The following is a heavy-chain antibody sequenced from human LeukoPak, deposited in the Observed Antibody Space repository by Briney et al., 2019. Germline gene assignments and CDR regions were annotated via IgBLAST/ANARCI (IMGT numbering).Heavy chain of an antibody. D-gene: IGHD2-2*01. J-gene: IGHJ4*02. Sequence: ASVKVSCKASGYTFNGYYMHWVRQAPGQGLEWMGWINPNSGGTNYAQKFQGRVTMTRDTSISTVYMELSRLRSDDTAVYYCVRDRTKYCSSTSCPLDYWGQGTLVTVSS. V-gene: IGHV1-2*02. CDR2: INPNSGGT. CDR3: VRDRTKYCSSTSCPLDY. CDR1: GYTFNGYY.